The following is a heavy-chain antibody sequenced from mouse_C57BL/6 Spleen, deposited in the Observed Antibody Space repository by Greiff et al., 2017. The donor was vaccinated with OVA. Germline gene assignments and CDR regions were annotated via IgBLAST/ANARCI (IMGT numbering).Heavy chain of an antibody. CDR2: ISNGGGST. CDR1: GFTFSDYY. V-gene: IGHV5-12*01. CDR3: ARRGALTGTWDY. J-gene: IGHJ2*01. D-gene: IGHD4-1*01. Sequence: EVKLMESGGGLVQPGGSLKLSCAASGFTFSDYYMYWVRQTPEKRLEWVAYISNGGGSTYYPDTVKGRFTISRDNAKNTLYLQMSRLKSEDTAMYYCARRGALTGTWDYWGQGTTLTVSS.